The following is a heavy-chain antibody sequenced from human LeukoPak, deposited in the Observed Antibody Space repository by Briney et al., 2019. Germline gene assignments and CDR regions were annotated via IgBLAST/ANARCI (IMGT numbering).Heavy chain of an antibody. Sequence: ASVKVPCKASGYTFTAYYMHWVRQAPGQGLEWMGWINPNTGGTNYAQKFQGRVAMTRDTSISTAYMELSGLTSDDTAVYYCARDSPYSNSWNRFDPWGQGTLVTVSS. CDR1: GYTFTAYY. J-gene: IGHJ5*02. CDR2: INPNTGGT. CDR3: ARDSPYSNSWNRFDP. D-gene: IGHD6-13*01. V-gene: IGHV1-2*02.